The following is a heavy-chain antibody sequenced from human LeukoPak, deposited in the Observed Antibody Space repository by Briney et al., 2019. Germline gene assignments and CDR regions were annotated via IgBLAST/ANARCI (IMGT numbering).Heavy chain of an antibody. Sequence: ASETLSLSCSVSSRSLSSGCYYWTWIREHPGKGLEWCGFISYRGTTDYNPSLKSRIVISLDASKNQLFLKLNSVTAADAAVYYCARGIVVAPVYGSFDMWGQGTMVSVSS. D-gene: IGHD2-21*01. CDR3: ARGIVVAPVYGSFDM. CDR1: SRSLSSGCYY. J-gene: IGHJ3*02. V-gene: IGHV4-31*03. CDR2: ISYRGTT.